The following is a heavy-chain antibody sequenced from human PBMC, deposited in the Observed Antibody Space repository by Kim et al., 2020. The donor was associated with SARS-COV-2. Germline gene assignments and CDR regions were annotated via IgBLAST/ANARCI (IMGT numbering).Heavy chain of an antibody. CDR2: ISGSGGST. CDR1: GFTFSSYA. D-gene: IGHD4-17*01. CDR3: AKDSGDDYGDQVDY. Sequence: GGSLRLSCAGSGFTFSSYAMSWVRQAPGKGLEWVSAISGSGGSTYYAGSVKGRFTISRDNSKNTLYLQMNSLRAEDTAVYYCAKDSGDDYGDQVDYWGQGTLVTVSS. J-gene: IGHJ4*02. V-gene: IGHV3-23*01.